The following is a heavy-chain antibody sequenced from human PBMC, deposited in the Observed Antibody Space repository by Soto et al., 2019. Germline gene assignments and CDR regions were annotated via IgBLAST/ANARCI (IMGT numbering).Heavy chain of an antibody. CDR1: GFTFSSYA. V-gene: IGHV3-23*01. Sequence: EVQLLESGGGLVQPGGSLRLSCAASGFTFSSYAMSWVRQAPGKGLEWVSIISGSGGSTYYADSVKGRFTISRDNSKNTLYLQMNSLTAEDTAAYYCAKHFVNGEVDYWGQGTLVTVSS. J-gene: IGHJ4*02. CDR2: ISGSGGST. CDR3: AKHFVNGEVDY. D-gene: IGHD3-10*01.